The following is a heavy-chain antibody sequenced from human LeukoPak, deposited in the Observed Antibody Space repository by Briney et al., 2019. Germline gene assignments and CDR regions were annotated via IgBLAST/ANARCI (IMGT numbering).Heavy chain of an antibody. V-gene: IGHV3-53*01. CDR1: GFTFRDYT. D-gene: IGHD3-16*01. CDR3: ARLWGLYYYGMDV. J-gene: IGHJ6*02. Sequence: GGSLRLSCAASGFTFRDYTMNWVRQSPGKGLEWVSVIYSGGSTYYADSVKGRFTISRDNSKNTLYLQMNSLRAEDTAVYYCARLWGLYYYGMDVWGQGTTVTVSS. CDR2: IYSGGST.